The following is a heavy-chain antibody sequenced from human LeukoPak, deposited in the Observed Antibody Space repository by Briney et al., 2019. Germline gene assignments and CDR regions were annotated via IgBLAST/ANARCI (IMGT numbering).Heavy chain of an antibody. D-gene: IGHD6-19*01. J-gene: IGHJ6*02. Sequence: GGSLRPSCAAAGFTLTIYGIHCVRQAPGKGLGWVAFIRYDGSNKYYSDSLKIRFTISRDNSKNMLYLQMNNLIAENTAVYYCASPVVSGWFTPPSYDYYYGMDVWGQGTTVTVSS. CDR1: GFTLTIYG. V-gene: IGHV3-30*02. CDR3: ASPVVSGWFTPPSYDYYYGMDV. CDR2: IRYDGSNK.